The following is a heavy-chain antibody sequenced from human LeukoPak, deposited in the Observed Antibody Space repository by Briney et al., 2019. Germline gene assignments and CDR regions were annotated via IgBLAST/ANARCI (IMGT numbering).Heavy chain of an antibody. CDR2: IYSGGST. J-gene: IGHJ4*02. V-gene: IGHV3-53*01. D-gene: IGHD3-22*01. Sequence: PGGSLRLSCAASGFTVSSNYMSWVRQAPGKGLEWVSVIYSGGSTYYADSVKGRFTISRDNSKNTLYLQMNSLRAEDTAVYYCASPTYYYDSSGYLPLGYWGQGTLVTVSS. CDR3: ASPTYYYDSSGYLPLGY. CDR1: GFTVSSNY.